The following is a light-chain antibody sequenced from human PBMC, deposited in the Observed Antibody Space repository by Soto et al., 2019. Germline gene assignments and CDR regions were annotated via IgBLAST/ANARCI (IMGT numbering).Light chain of an antibody. CDR1: QSVTSN. CDR3: QQYNNCPLWT. CDR2: RAS. V-gene: IGKV3-15*01. J-gene: IGKJ1*01. Sequence: EIVMTQSPATLSVSPGERVTLHCRASQSVTSNLAWYQHKPGQSPRLLIYRASARATGVPDRFSGSGSGTEFTLTISGLQYEDFAVYYCQQYNNCPLWTFGQGTKVDIK.